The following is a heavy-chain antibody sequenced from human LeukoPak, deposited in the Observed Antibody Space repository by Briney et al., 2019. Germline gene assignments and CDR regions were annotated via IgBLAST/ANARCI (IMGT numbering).Heavy chain of an antibody. CDR1: GGTFSSYA. Sequence: GASVKVSCKASGGTFSSYAISWVRQAPGQGLEWMGGIIPIFGTANYAQKFQGRVTITTDESTSTAYVELSSLRSEDTAVYYCARFRGVITSNNWFDPWGQGTLVTVSS. V-gene: IGHV1-69*05. CDR3: ARFRGVITSNNWFDP. D-gene: IGHD1-14*01. CDR2: IIPIFGTA. J-gene: IGHJ5*02.